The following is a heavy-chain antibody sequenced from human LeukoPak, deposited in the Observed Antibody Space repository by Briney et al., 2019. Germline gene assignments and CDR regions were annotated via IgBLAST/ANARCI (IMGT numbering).Heavy chain of an antibody. Sequence: PGGSLRLSCEASGFTFSSYWMSWVRQAPGKGLEWVANIKQDGSEKYYVDSVKGRFTISRDNAKNSLYLQMNSLRAEDTAVYYCARVAGIPDAFDIWGQGTMVTVSS. J-gene: IGHJ3*02. CDR3: ARVAGIPDAFDI. CDR1: GFTFSSYW. V-gene: IGHV3-7*01. CDR2: IKQDGSEK. D-gene: IGHD6-19*01.